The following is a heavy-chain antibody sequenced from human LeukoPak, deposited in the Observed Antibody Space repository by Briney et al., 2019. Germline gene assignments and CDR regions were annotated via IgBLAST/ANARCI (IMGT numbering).Heavy chain of an antibody. CDR1: GYTLTTYD. CDR2: MNPYSGNT. CDR3: ARVTPLRYFDWLLQYYYYMDV. V-gene: IGHV1-8*03. Sequence: ASVKVSCKASGYTLTTYDIDWVRQATGQGLEWMGWMNPYSGNTGYAQKFQGRVTITWDTSTSTAYMELSRLTSEDTAVYYCARVTPLRYFDWLLQYYYYMDVWGKGTTVTISS. J-gene: IGHJ6*03. D-gene: IGHD3-9*01.